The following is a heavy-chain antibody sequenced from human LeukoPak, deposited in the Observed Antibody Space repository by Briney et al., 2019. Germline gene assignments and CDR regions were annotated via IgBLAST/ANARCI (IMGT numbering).Heavy chain of an antibody. Sequence: SETLSLTCAVYGGSFSGYYWSWIRQPPGKGLEWIGEINHSGSTNYNPSLKSRVTISVDTSKNQFSLKLSSVTAADTAVYYCARWKDTALFPYYFDYWGQGTPVTVSS. V-gene: IGHV4-34*01. J-gene: IGHJ4*02. CDR1: GGSFSGYY. CDR2: INHSGST. CDR3: ARWKDTALFPYYFDY. D-gene: IGHD5-18*01.